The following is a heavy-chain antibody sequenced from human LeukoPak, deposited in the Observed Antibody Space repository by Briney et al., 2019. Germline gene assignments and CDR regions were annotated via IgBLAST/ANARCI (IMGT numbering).Heavy chain of an antibody. CDR2: IYYSGST. Sequence: PSQTLSLTCTVSGGSISSDNYYWSWIRQPPGKGLEWIGYIYYSGSTDYNPSLKSRVTISVDTSKNQFSLKLSSVTAADTAVYYCASNGNVAAAHHYFDYWGQGTLVTVSS. CDR1: GGSISSDNYY. D-gene: IGHD6-13*01. V-gene: IGHV4-30-4*01. J-gene: IGHJ4*02. CDR3: ASNGNVAAAHHYFDY.